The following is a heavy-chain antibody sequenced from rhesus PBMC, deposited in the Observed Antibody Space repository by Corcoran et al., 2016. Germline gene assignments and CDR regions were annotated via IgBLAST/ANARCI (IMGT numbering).Heavy chain of an antibody. V-gene: IGHV4S14*01. CDR1: GYSISSGYD. CDR3: ARVGSSWSEWDTVGTEWYFDL. D-gene: IGHD5-42*01. CDR2: IYGSGGSN. J-gene: IGHJ2*01. Sequence: QVQLQESGPGLVKTSETLSLTCAVSGYSISSGYDWGWIRQPPGKGLEWIGSIYGSGGSNYLNPSLKSRVTLSVDTSKNQFSLKLSSVTAADTAVYYCARVGSSWSEWDTVGTEWYFDLWGPGTPITISS.